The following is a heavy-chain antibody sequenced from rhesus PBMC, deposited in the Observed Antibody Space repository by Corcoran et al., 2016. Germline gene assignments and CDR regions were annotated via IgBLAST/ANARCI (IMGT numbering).Heavy chain of an antibody. D-gene: IGHD3-3*01. CDR1: GGSISSNY. Sequence: QVQLQESGPGLVKPSETLSLTCAVSGGSISSNYWSWIRQPPGKGLEWIGYIYGRSGSTYYNPSLKSRVTISTDTSKNQFSLKLSSVTAADTAVYYCARAYNFWTGSKSGYFDYWGQGVLVTVSS. V-gene: IGHV4-160*01. CDR2: IYGRSGST. J-gene: IGHJ4*01. CDR3: ARAYNFWTGSKSGYFDY.